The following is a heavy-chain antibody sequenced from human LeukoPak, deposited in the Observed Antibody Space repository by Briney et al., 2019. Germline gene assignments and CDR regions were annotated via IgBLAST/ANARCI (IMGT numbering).Heavy chain of an antibody. D-gene: IGHD1-26*01. J-gene: IGHJ4*02. V-gene: IGHV3-21*01. CDR3: ARVGVGARFDY. CDR2: ISSSSSYI. CDR1: GFTFSSYS. Sequence: GGSLRLSCAASGFTFSSYSMNWVRQAPGKGLEWVSSISSSSSYIYYADSVKGRFTISRDNAKNSLYLQMNSPRAEDTAVYYCARVGVGARFDYWGQGTLVTVSS.